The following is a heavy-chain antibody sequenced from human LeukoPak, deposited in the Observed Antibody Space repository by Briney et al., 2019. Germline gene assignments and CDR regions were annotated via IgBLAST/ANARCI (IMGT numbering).Heavy chain of an antibody. CDR3: ARAGAASYYYMDV. J-gene: IGHJ6*03. CDR1: GYTLTELS. D-gene: IGHD1-26*01. Sequence: ASVKVSCKVSGYTLTELSMHWVRQAPGQGLEWMGWISAYNGNTNYAQKLQGRVTMTTDTSTSTAYMELRSLRSDDTAVYYCARAGAASYYYMDVWGKGTTVTVSS. CDR2: ISAYNGNT. V-gene: IGHV1-18*01.